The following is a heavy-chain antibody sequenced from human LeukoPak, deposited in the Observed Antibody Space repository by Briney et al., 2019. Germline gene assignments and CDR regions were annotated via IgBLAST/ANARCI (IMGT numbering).Heavy chain of an antibody. CDR1: GGSISSYY. V-gene: IGHV4-59*01. CDR3: ARGQESEVMVDGMDV. D-gene: IGHD2-8*01. CDR2: IYYSGST. J-gene: IGHJ6*02. Sequence: SETLSLTCTVSGGSISSYYWSWIRQPPGKGLEWIGYIYYSGSTNYNPSLKSRVTISVDTSKKQFSLRLSSVTAADTAVYYCARGQESEVMVDGMDVSGQGTTVTVFS.